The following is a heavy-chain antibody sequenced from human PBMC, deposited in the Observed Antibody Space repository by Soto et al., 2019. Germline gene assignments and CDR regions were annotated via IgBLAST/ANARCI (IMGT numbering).Heavy chain of an antibody. D-gene: IGHD2-15*01. J-gene: IGHJ6*02. CDR2: INHSGST. CDR1: GGSFSGYY. CDR3: ARDQLLGYCSGGSCYAHYYYGMDV. V-gene: IGHV4-34*01. Sequence: QVQLQQWGAGLLKPSETLSLTCAVYGGSFSGYYWSWIRQPPGKGLEWIGEINHSGSTNYNPSLKSRVTISVDTSKNQFSLKLSSVTAADTAVYYCARDQLLGYCSGGSCYAHYYYGMDVWGQGTTVTVSS.